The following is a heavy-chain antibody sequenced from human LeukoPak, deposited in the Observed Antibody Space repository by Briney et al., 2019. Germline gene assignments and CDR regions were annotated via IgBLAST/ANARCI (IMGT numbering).Heavy chain of an antibody. CDR2: INHSGST. CDR3: ARMVAAKVNWFDP. D-gene: IGHD2-15*01. CDR1: GGSFSGYY. Sequence: SETLSLTCAVYGGSFSGYYWSWIRQPPGKGLEWIGEINHSGSTNYNPSLKSRVTISVDTSKNQFSLKLSSVTAADTAVYYCARMVAAKVNWFDPWGQGTLVTVSS. J-gene: IGHJ5*02. V-gene: IGHV4-34*01.